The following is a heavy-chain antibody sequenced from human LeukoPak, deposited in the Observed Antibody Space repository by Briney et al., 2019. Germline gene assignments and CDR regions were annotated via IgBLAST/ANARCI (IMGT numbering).Heavy chain of an antibody. Sequence: PSETLSLSCTVSGDSTSSSDNYWGWIRQPPGKGLEWIGSFYYSRNTYYNPSLKSRVTISVDTSKNQLSLTLTSVSAADTAVYYCARHPHYYYDNSARWGQGTLVTVSS. CDR2: FYYSRNT. J-gene: IGHJ4*02. D-gene: IGHD3-22*01. CDR3: ARHPHYYYDNSAR. V-gene: IGHV4-39*01. CDR1: GDSTSSSDNY.